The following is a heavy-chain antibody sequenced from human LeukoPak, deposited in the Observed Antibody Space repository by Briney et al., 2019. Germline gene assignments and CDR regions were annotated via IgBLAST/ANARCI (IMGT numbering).Heavy chain of an antibody. V-gene: IGHV3-7*03. CDR3: AKVRSIRDY. Sequence: GGSLRLSCAASGFTFSSYWMSWVRQAPGKGLEWVANIDKDGSEKYYMDSVKGRFTISRDNAKNSLYLQMNNLRAEDTAVYYCAKVRSIRDYWGQGTLVTVSS. D-gene: IGHD6-6*01. CDR2: IDKDGSEK. CDR1: GFTFSSYW. J-gene: IGHJ4*02.